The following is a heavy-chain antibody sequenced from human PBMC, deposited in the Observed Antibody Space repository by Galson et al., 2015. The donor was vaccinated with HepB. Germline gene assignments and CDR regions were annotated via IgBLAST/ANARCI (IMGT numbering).Heavy chain of an antibody. Sequence: LRLSCAASGFTFSNYGMHWVRQAPGKGLEWVAFIWYDGSNKYYVDSVKGRFTIARDNSKNTVFLQMNSLSVDDTAVYYCARGAAAVASSLDIWGQGTTVSVSS. V-gene: IGHV3-33*01. CDR1: GFTFSNYG. CDR3: ARGAAAVASSLDI. CDR2: IWYDGSNK. D-gene: IGHD6-13*01. J-gene: IGHJ3*02.